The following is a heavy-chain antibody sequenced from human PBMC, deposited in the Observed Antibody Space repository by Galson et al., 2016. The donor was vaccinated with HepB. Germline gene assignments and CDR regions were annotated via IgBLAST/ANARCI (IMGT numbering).Heavy chain of an antibody. Sequence: SVKVSCKASGYTFIGYYMHWVRQAPGQGLEWMGWINPKSGGTNYAQKFQGRVTMTRDTITNTASMDLSSLRSDDTAVYYCARMRGSTWFYSYSGLDVWGNGTTVNVSS. CDR3: ARMRGSTWFYSYSGLDV. D-gene: IGHD6-13*01. CDR1: GYTFIGYY. V-gene: IGHV1-2*02. J-gene: IGHJ6*04. CDR2: INPKSGGT.